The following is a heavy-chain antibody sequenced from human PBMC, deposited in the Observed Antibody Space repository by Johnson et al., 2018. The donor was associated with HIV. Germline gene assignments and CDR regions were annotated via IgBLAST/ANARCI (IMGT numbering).Heavy chain of an antibody. J-gene: IGHJ3*02. CDR3: AKSYYEEERPMGVDAFDI. D-gene: IGHD1-26*01. Sequence: VQLVESGGDLIQPGGSLRLSCAASGFTVSSNYMSWVRQAPGKGLEWVAVISYDGSNKYYADSVKGRFTISRDNSKNTLYLQMNSLRAEDTAVYYCAKSYYEEERPMGVDAFDIWGQGTMVTVSS. V-gene: IGHV3-30*18. CDR2: ISYDGSNK. CDR1: GFTVSSNY.